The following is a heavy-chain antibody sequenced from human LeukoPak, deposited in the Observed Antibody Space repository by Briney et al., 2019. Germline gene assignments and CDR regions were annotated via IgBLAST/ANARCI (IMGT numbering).Heavy chain of an antibody. V-gene: IGHV5-51*01. D-gene: IGHD2-2*01. CDR2: IYPGDSDT. Sequence: GESLKISCKGSGYSFTSYWIGWVRQMPGKGLEWMGIIYPGDSDTRYSPSFQGQVTISADKSISTAYLQWSSLKASDTAMYYCARLGGLYCSSTSCYPGPGWFDPWGQGTLVTVSS. CDR3: ARLGGLYCSSTSCYPGPGWFDP. CDR1: GYSFTSYW. J-gene: IGHJ5*02.